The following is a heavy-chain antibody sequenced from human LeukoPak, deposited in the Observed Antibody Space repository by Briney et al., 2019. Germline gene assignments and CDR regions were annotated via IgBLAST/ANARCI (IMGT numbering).Heavy chain of an antibody. Sequence: PSETLSLTCTVSGGSIISGDYYWSWIRQPPGKGLEWIGYICCSGSTYYNPSLKSRVTISVDTSKNQFSLKLSSVTAADTAVYYCARLWGPSYDFWSGYYTGLDYWGQGTLVTVSS. CDR3: ARLWGPSYDFWSGYYTGLDY. CDR1: GGSIISGDYY. CDR2: ICCSGST. D-gene: IGHD3-3*01. J-gene: IGHJ4*02. V-gene: IGHV4-30-4*08.